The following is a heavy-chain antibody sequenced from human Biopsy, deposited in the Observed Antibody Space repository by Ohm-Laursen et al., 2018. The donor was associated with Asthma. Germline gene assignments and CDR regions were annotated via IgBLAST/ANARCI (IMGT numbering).Heavy chain of an antibody. CDR1: GGSINIGDYY. J-gene: IGHJ5*02. Sequence: TLSLTCTVSGGSINIGDYYCSWIRQHPVKGLEWIGHIYYSGSTYYNPSLKSRVSISLDTSKNQFSLSLTSVTAADTAVYYCARTTYGHDGFDPWGQGTLVTVSS. CDR2: IYYSGST. D-gene: IGHD4-17*01. V-gene: IGHV4-31*03. CDR3: ARTTYGHDGFDP.